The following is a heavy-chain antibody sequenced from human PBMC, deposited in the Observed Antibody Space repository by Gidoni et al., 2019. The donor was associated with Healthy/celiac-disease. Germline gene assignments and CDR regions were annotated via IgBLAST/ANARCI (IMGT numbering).Heavy chain of an antibody. Sequence: QVQLVQSGAEVKKPGASVKVSCKASGFTFTSYDINWVRQSTGQGLAWRGWMNPNSGNTGYAQKFQGRVTMTRNTSISTAYMELSSLRSEDTAVYYCARGGRDSSGFDYWGQGTLVTVSS. D-gene: IGHD3-22*01. V-gene: IGHV1-8*01. CDR2: MNPNSGNT. CDR1: GFTFTSYD. J-gene: IGHJ4*02. CDR3: ARGGRDSSGFDY.